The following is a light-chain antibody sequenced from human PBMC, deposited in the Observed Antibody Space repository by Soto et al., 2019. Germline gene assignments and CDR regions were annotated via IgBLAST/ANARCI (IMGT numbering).Light chain of an antibody. CDR1: SSDVGGYNY. CDR2: DVS. V-gene: IGLV2-11*01. Sequence: LTQPRSVSGSPGQSVTISCTGTSSDVGGYNYVSWYQQHPGKAPKLMVYDVSKRPSGVPDRFSGSKSGNTASLTISGLQAEDEADYYCCSYAGSYTYVFGTGTKVTVL. CDR3: CSYAGSYTYV. J-gene: IGLJ1*01.